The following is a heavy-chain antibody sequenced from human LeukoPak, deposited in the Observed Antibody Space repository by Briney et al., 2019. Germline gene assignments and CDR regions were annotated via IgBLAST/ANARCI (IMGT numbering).Heavy chain of an antibody. Sequence: ASVKVSCEASGYTFIAYFMHWVRQAPGQGLEWMGWINPNSGGTNYAQKFQGRVTMTRDTSISTAYKELSRLRSDDTAVYYCARGKEDFDLWGRGTLVTVSS. CDR3: ARGKEDFDL. V-gene: IGHV1-2*02. J-gene: IGHJ2*01. CDR1: GYTFIAYF. CDR2: INPNSGGT.